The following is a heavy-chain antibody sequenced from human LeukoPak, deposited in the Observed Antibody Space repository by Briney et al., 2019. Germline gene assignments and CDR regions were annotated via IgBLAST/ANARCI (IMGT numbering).Heavy chain of an antibody. CDR2: IYTSGST. V-gene: IGHV4-4*09. CDR1: GGSISSYY. J-gene: IGHJ4*02. Sequence: SETLSLTCTVSGGSISSYYWSWIRQPPGKGLEWIGYIYTSGSTNYNPSLKSRVTTSVDTSENQFSLKLSSVTAADTAVYYCAGTTGYSSSWYKFDYWGQGTLVTVSS. D-gene: IGHD6-13*01. CDR3: AGTTGYSSSWYKFDY.